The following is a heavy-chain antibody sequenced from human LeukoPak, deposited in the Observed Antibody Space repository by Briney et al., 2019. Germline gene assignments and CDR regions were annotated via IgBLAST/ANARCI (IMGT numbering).Heavy chain of an antibody. Sequence: RGSLRLSCAASGFTFSSYSMNWVRQAPGKGLEWVSSISSSSSYIYYADSVKGRFTISRDNAKNSLYLQMNSLRAEDTAVYYCARDDGVTLYYYYMDVWGKGTTVTVSS. V-gene: IGHV3-21*01. CDR3: ARDDGVTLYYYYMDV. D-gene: IGHD5-18*01. CDR1: GFTFSSYS. CDR2: ISSSSSYI. J-gene: IGHJ6*03.